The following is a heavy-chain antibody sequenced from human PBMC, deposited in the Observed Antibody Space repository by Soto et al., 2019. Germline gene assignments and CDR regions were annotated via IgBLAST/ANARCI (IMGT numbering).Heavy chain of an antibody. CDR3: ARGQEVGAHFFDS. CDR1: GFTFSGFD. V-gene: IGHV3-13*01. D-gene: IGHD2-15*01. Sequence: WGSLGVSCESPGFTFSGFDMHWVRQPTGKGLEWVSTIGTAGDTCYAVSVKGRFTISRDNAKNSLSLQMNSLRAGDTAVYFCARGQEVGAHFFDSWGHGTKVTVSS. CDR2: IGTAGDT. J-gene: IGHJ4*01.